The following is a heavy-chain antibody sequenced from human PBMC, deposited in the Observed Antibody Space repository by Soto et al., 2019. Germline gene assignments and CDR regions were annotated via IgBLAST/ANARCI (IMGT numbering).Heavy chain of an antibody. V-gene: IGHV3-30*18. CDR2: ISYDGSNK. Sequence: TGGSLRLSCAASGFTFSSYGMHWVRQAPGKGLEWVAVISYDGSNKYYADSVKGRFTISRDNSKNTLYLQMNSLRAEDTAVYYCAKDAAYDSSGYHVDYWGQGALVTVSS. J-gene: IGHJ4*02. CDR3: AKDAAYDSSGYHVDY. D-gene: IGHD3-22*01. CDR1: GFTFSSYG.